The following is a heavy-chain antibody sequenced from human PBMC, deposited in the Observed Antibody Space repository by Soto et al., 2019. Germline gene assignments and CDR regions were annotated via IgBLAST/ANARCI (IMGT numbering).Heavy chain of an antibody. CDR2: ISVSGGGT. V-gene: IGHV3-23*01. CDR3: AKSGGASPYYFDY. Sequence: EVQLLESGGGQVQPGGSLRLSCAASAFTFNTYAMGWVRQAPGKGLEWVSAISVSGGGTYYADSVKGRFTISRDTSKNTLYLQMNSLRADDTAVYYCAKSGGASPYYFDYWGRGTLVTVSS. J-gene: IGHJ4*02. CDR1: AFTFNTYA. D-gene: IGHD1-26*01.